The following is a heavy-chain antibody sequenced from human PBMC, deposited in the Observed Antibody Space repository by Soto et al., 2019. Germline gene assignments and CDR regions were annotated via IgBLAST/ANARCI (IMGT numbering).Heavy chain of an antibody. CDR1: GFTFSRYA. D-gene: IGHD1-26*01. J-gene: IGHJ4*02. CDR2: FSGISSST. Sequence: GGSLRLSCAASGFTFSRYAMTWIRQAPGKGLEWVSTFSGISSSTYYADSVKGRFTISRDNSKNTLYLQMNSLRAEDTAVYYCTILEMAPAHWGQGTLVTVSS. V-gene: IGHV3-23*01. CDR3: TILEMAPAH.